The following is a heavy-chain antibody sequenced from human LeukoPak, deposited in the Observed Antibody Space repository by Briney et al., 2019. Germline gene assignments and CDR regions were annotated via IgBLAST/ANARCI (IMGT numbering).Heavy chain of an antibody. CDR1: GFTFSNYD. J-gene: IGHJ6*02. V-gene: IGHV3-33*01. CDR2: IWYDGSNK. D-gene: IGHD4-23*01. CDR3: ARAMTTLVKYGLDV. Sequence: PGGSLRLSCAASGFTFSNYDMHWVRQAPGKGLEWVAVIWYDGSNKYYADSVKGRFTISRDNSKNTLYLQMNSLRAEDTAVYYCARAMTTLVKYGLDVWGQGTTVTVSS.